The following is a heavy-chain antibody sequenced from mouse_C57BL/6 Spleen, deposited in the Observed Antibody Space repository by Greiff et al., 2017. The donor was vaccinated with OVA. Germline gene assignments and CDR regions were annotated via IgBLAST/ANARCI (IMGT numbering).Heavy chain of an antibody. CDR2: INPNNGGT. CDR3: ARLRDGYSDY. D-gene: IGHD2-3*01. V-gene: IGHV1-26*01. J-gene: IGHJ2*01. CDR1: GYTFTDYY. Sequence: VQLKQSGPELVKPGASVKISCKASGYTFTDYYMNWVQQSHGKSLEWIGDINPNNGGTSYNQKFKGKATLTVDKSSSTAYMELRSLTSEDSAVYYCARLRDGYSDYWGQGTTLTVSS.